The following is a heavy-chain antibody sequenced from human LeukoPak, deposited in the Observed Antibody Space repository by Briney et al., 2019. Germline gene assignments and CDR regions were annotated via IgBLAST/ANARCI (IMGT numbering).Heavy chain of an antibody. CDR1: GGSISSSPYY. CDR3: ASAPIVVVPAAIMSWFDP. Sequence: SETLSLTCTVSGGSISSSPYYWGWIRQPPGKGLEWIGSIYYSGTTFYNPSLKSRVTISVDTSKNQFSLKLSSVTAADTAVYYCASAPIVVVPAAIMSWFDPWGQGTLVTVSS. D-gene: IGHD2-2*01. J-gene: IGHJ5*02. CDR2: IYYSGTT. V-gene: IGHV4-39*01.